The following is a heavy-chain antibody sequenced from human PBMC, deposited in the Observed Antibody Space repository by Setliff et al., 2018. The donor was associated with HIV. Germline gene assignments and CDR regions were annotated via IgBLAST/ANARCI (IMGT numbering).Heavy chain of an antibody. D-gene: IGHD2-15*01. CDR2: ISSSGSTI. CDR1: GFTFSDYY. Sequence: GGSLRLSCAASGFTFSDYYMTWIRQAPGKGLEWVSHISSSGSTIYYADSVKGRFTISRDNAKNSLSLQMNSLRAEDTAVYYCARDLNPYGGNVDYWGQGTLVTVFS. CDR3: ARDLNPYGGNVDY. J-gene: IGHJ4*02. V-gene: IGHV3-11*04.